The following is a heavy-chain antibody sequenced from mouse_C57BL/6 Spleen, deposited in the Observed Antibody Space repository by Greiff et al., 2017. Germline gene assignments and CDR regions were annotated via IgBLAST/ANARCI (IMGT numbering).Heavy chain of an antibody. CDR2: IDPETGGT. CDR1: GYTFTDYE. CDR3: TRRGLRGFDY. D-gene: IGHD2-4*01. V-gene: IGHV1-15*01. Sequence: QVQLKESGAELVRPGASVTLSCKASGYTFTDYEMHWVKQTPVHGLEWIGAIDPETGGTAYNQKFKGKAILTADKSSSTAYMELRSLTSEDSAVYYCTRRGLRGFDYWGQGTTLTVSS. J-gene: IGHJ2*01.